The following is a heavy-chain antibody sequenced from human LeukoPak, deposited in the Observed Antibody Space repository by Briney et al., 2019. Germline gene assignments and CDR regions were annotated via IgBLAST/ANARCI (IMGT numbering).Heavy chain of an antibody. J-gene: IGHJ3*02. CDR1: GFTFSSYA. CDR3: AKDHAPPGAFDI. V-gene: IGHV3-23*01. D-gene: IGHD2-2*01. CDR2: ISGSGGST. Sequence: GGSLRLSCAASGFTFSSYAMSWVRQAPGKGLEWVSVISGSGGSTYYADSVKGRFTISRDNSKNTLYLQMNSLRAEDTAVYYCAKDHAPPGAFDIWGQGTMVTVSS.